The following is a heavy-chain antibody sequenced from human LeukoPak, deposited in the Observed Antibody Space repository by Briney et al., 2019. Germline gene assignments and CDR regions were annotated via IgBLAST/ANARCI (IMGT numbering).Heavy chain of an antibody. V-gene: IGHV3-30*18. D-gene: IGHD6-19*01. Sequence: GGSLRLSCAASGFTFSRYGMHWVRQAPGKGLEWVAVISYDGNSKYYADSVKGRFTISRDNSKNTLYLQMNSLRAEDTAVYYCAKDLSRGIAVARGSSYWGQGTLVTVSS. CDR3: AKDLSRGIAVARGSSY. CDR2: ISYDGNSK. J-gene: IGHJ4*02. CDR1: GFTFSRYG.